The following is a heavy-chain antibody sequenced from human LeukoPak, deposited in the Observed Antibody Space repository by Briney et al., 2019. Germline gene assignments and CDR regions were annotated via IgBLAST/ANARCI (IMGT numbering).Heavy chain of an antibody. CDR1: GFTFSSYG. Sequence: PGRSLRLSCAASGFTFSSYGMHWVRQAPGKGLEWVSYISSSSGTIYYADSVKGRFTISRDNAKNSLYLQMNTLRAEDTAVYYCARDRSAGYNWFDPWGQGTLVTVSS. D-gene: IGHD2-15*01. V-gene: IGHV3-48*04. J-gene: IGHJ5*02. CDR2: ISSSSGTI. CDR3: ARDRSAGYNWFDP.